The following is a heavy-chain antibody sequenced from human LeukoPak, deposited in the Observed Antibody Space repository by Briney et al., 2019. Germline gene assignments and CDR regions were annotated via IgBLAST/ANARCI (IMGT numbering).Heavy chain of an antibody. CDR3: ARDVVVVPAATTVNWFDP. CDR1: GGSISSSSYY. CDR2: IYYSGST. D-gene: IGHD2-2*01. Sequence: PSETLSLTCTVSGGSISSSSYYWGWIRQPPGKGLEWIGSIYYSGSTYYNPSLKSRVTISVDTSKNQFSLKLSSVTAADTAVYYCARDVVVVPAATTVNWFDPWGQGTLVTVSS. J-gene: IGHJ5*02. V-gene: IGHV4-39*07.